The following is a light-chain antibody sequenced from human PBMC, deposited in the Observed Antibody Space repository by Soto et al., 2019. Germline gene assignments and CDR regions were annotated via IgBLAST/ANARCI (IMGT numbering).Light chain of an antibody. V-gene: IGLV2-23*01. CDR2: EGT. J-gene: IGLJ1*01. CDR1: SSDVGSYNL. CDR3: CSYAGSGTSGYV. Sequence: QSALTQPASVSGSPGQSITISCTGTSSDVGSYNLVSWYQQHPGKAPKLMIYEGTKRPSGVSNRFSGSKSGNTASLTIAGLQAEDVADYYCCSYAGSGTSGYVFGIGTKVTVL.